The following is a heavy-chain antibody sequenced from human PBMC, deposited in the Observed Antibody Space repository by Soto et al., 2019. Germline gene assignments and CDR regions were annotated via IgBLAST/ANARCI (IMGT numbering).Heavy chain of an antibody. V-gene: IGHV6-1*01. Sequence: SQTLSLTCAISGDSVSSNSAAWNWIRQSPSRGLEWLGRTYYRSKWYNDYAVSVKSRITINPDTSKNQFSLQLNSVTPEDTALYYCARDLSGYSSGLNNWFYPWGQGTLVTVAS. D-gene: IGHD6-19*01. J-gene: IGHJ5*02. CDR2: TYYRSKWYN. CDR1: GDSVSSNSAA. CDR3: ARDLSGYSSGLNNWFYP.